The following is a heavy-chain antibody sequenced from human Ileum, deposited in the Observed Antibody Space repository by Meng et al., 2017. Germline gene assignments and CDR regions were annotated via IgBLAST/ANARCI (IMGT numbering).Heavy chain of an antibody. V-gene: IGHV3-33*05. J-gene: IGHJ5*02. CDR2: ISYDGRYK. Sequence: GESLKISCAASGFTFSSHDIHWVRQAPGKGLEWVSAISYDGRYKYYAEPVKGRFTISRDNSENTLNLQMNSQRAEDTAVYYCARAGVVTATSTLNHWGQGTLVTVSS. CDR3: ARAGVVTATSTLNH. CDR1: GFTFSSHD. D-gene: IGHD2-15*01.